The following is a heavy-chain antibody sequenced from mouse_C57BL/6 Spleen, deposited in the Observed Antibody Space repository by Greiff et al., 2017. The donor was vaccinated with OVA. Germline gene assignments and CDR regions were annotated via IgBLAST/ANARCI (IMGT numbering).Heavy chain of an antibody. V-gene: IGHV1-61*01. Sequence: QVQLQQPGAELVRPGSSVKLSCQASGYTFTSYWMDWVKQRPGQGLEWIGNIYPSDSETHYNQKFKDKATLTVDKSSSTAYMQLSSLTSEDSAVYYCAREGTGPFAYWGQGTLVTVSA. CDR2: IYPSDSET. CDR3: AREGTGPFAY. J-gene: IGHJ3*01. D-gene: IGHD4-1*01. CDR1: GYTFTSYW.